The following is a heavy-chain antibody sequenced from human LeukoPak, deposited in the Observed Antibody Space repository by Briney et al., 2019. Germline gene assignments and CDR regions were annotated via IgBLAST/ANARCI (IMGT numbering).Heavy chain of an antibody. CDR3: ARDLGVSSSRRNFYY. V-gene: IGHV1-18*04. CDR2: INPNSGNT. J-gene: IGHJ4*02. CDR1: GYTFTGYY. Sequence: GASVKVSCKASGYTFTGYYMHWVRQAPGQGLEWMGWINPNSGNTNYAQKLQGRVTMTTDTSTSTAYMELRSLRSDGTAVYYCARDLGVSSSRRNFYYWGQGNLVTVSS. D-gene: IGHD3-16*01.